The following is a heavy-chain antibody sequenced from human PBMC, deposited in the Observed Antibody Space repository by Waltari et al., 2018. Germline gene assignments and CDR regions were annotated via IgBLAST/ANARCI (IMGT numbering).Heavy chain of an antibody. Sequence: QLQLQESGPGLVKPSETLSLTCTVSGGSISSSSYYWGWIRQPPGKGTEWIGTLHYSGSTYYHPSLKSLVTISVDTSKNQFSLRRGSVTAADTAVYYCAIFDWTERAASVGVNWFDPWGQGTLVTVSS. CDR3: AIFDWTERAASVGVNWFDP. V-gene: IGHV4-39*07. D-gene: IGHD1-1*01. CDR2: LHYSGST. J-gene: IGHJ5*02. CDR1: GGSISSSSYY.